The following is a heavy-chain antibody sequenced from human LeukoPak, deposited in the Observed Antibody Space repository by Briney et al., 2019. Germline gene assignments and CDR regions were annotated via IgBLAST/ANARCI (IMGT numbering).Heavy chain of an antibody. V-gene: IGHV4-59*01. CDR3: ARDNPVRGTLYYYMDV. CDR2: IYYSGST. D-gene: IGHD3-22*01. J-gene: IGHJ6*03. CDR1: GGSISSYY. Sequence: SETLSLTCTVSGGSISSYYWSWIRQPPGKGLEWIGYIYYSGSTNYNPSLKSRVTISVDTSKNQFSLKLSSVTAADTAVYYCARDNPVRGTLYYYMDVWGKGTTVTISS.